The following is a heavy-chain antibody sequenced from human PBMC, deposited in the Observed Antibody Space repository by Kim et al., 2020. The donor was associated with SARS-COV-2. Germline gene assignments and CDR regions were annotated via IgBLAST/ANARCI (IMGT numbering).Heavy chain of an antibody. CDR3: ACSLGGYYGMDV. D-gene: IGHD3-16*01. J-gene: IGHJ6*02. V-gene: IGHV4-31*02. Sequence: YSNPSLKSRVTISVDTSKNQFSLKLSSVTAADTAVYYCACSLGGYYGMDVWGQGTTVTVSS.